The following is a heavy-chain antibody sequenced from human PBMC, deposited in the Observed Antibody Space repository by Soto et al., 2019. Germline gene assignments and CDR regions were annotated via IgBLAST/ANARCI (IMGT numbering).Heavy chain of an antibody. CDR2: IYYSGYT. CDR1: GASISMSVSY. V-gene: IGHV4-39*01. D-gene: IGHD3-10*01. CDR3: ARQLPYTSGSYAWFDP. J-gene: IGHJ5*02. Sequence: SETLSLTCSVSGASISMSVSYWAWIRQPPGKGLEWIGNIYYSGYTYYNPSLRGRVSISKDTSKNVFSLKLSSVTAADTAVYYCARQLPYTSGSYAWFDPWGQGTLVTVSS.